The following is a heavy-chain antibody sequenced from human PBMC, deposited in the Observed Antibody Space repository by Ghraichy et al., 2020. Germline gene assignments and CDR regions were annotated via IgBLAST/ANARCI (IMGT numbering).Heavy chain of an antibody. J-gene: IGHJ5*02. V-gene: IGHV3-48*03. Sequence: GGSLRLSCAASGFTFSSYEMNWVRQAPGKGLEWVSYISSSGSTIYYADSVKGRFTISRDNAKNSLYLQMNSLRAEDTAVYYCATFNPIVVVAATRVLWFDPWGQGTLVTVSS. CDR1: GFTFSSYE. D-gene: IGHD2-15*01. CDR3: ATFNPIVVVAATRVLWFDP. CDR2: ISSSGSTI.